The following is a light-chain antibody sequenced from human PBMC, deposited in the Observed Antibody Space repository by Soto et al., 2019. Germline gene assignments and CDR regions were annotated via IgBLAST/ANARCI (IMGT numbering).Light chain of an antibody. V-gene: IGLV3-1*01. J-gene: IGLJ1*01. CDR1: KLGNKY. CDR2: QDT. CDR3: QAWDSSYV. Sequence: SYELTQPPSVSVSPGRTATITCSGDKLGNKYTSWYQQKPGQSPVLIIYQDTRRPSGIPERFSGSNSGTTATLTISGTQAMDEADYYCQAWDSSYVFGTGTKVTVL.